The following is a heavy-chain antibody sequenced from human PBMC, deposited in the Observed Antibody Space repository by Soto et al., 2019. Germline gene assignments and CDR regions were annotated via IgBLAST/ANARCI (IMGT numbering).Heavy chain of an antibody. Sequence: SETLSLTCTVTGDSMNSHYWSWLRQPPGKALEWMGYVYFTGSTNYSPSLESRLTILVDTSKNQFSLKLTSVTAADTAVYYCAREVWFGGYGMDVWGQGTTVTVSS. CDR3: AREVWFGGYGMDV. CDR1: GDSMNSHY. V-gene: IGHV4-59*11. J-gene: IGHJ6*02. CDR2: VYFTGST. D-gene: IGHD3-10*01.